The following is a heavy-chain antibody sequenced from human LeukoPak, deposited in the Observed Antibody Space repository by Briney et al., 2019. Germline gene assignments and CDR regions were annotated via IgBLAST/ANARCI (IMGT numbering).Heavy chain of an antibody. CDR1: GFTFSSYG. V-gene: IGHV3-30*18. CDR3: AKDMRLRGGYDPPHFDY. D-gene: IGHD5-12*01. CDR2: ISYDGSNK. Sequence: PGRSLRLSCAASGFTFSSYGMLWVRQAPGKGLEWVAVISYDGSNKYYADSVKGRFTISRDNSKNTLYLQMNSLRAEDTAVYYCAKDMRLRGGYDPPHFDYWGQGTLVTVSS. J-gene: IGHJ4*02.